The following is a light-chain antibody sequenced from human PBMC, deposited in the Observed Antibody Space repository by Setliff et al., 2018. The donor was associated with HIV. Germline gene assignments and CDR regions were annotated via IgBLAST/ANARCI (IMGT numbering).Light chain of an antibody. V-gene: IGLV2-18*02. Sequence: QSVLTQPPSVSGSPGQSVAISCTGTSSDVGSYNRVSWYQQPPGTAPKLMIYEVNNRPSGVPDRFSGSKSGNTASLTIPGLQAEDEADYYCSSYTSISTDVFGTGTKVTV. CDR1: SSDVGSYNR. CDR3: SSYTSISTDV. CDR2: EVN. J-gene: IGLJ1*01.